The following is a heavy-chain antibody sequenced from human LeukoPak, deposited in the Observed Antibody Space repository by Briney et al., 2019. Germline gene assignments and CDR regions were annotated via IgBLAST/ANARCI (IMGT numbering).Heavy chain of an antibody. CDR3: ARARSGPYGSGSLDAFDI. CDR1: GFTFSSYW. D-gene: IGHD3-10*01. Sequence: GGSLRLSCAASGFTFSSYWVSWVRQAPGKGLEWVANIKQDGSEKYYVDSVKGRFTISRDNAKNSLYLQMNSLRAEDTAVYYCARARSGPYGSGSLDAFDIWGQGTMVTVSS. V-gene: IGHV3-7*01. J-gene: IGHJ3*02. CDR2: IKQDGSEK.